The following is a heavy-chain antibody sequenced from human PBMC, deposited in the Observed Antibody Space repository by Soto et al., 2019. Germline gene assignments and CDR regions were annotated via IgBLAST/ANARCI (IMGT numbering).Heavy chain of an antibody. J-gene: IGHJ4*02. V-gene: IGHV3-30*03. CDR1: GFTFRNNG. D-gene: IGHD2-15*01. Sequence: QVQLVESGGCVVQPGRSLRLSCVAYGFTFRNNGIHWFRQAPGKGLEWVAVISSDGSKKYYADSVKGRFTISRDNSKNTLYLQMNSLRAEDTAVYYCAMDLYGGSSRFDYWGQGTLVTVSS. CDR3: AMDLYGGSSRFDY. CDR2: ISSDGSKK.